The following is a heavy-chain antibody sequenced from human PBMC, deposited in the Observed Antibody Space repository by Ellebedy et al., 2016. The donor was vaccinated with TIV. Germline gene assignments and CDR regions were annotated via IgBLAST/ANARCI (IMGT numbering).Heavy chain of an antibody. V-gene: IGHV3-72*01. Sequence: GESLKISXAASGFSFSDYDMDWVRQAPGKGLEWVGRGHNKVGGGTTEYGASVKGRFTISRDNSKNSLYLQMNSLTTEDTAVYYCARDYWGSYEYWGQGTLVTVSS. J-gene: IGHJ4*02. CDR2: GHNKVGGGTT. CDR1: GFSFSDYD. D-gene: IGHD3-16*01. CDR3: ARDYWGSYEY.